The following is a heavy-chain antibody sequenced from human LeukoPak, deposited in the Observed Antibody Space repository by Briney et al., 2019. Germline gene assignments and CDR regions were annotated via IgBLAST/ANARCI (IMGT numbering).Heavy chain of an antibody. CDR3: ATFRSAAPAFDN. D-gene: IGHD2-2*01. V-gene: IGHV4-4*07. CDR2: IHPSGAT. CDR1: GDSISGYY. Sequence: SETLSLTCTVSGDSISGYYWSWIRQPAGKGLEWIGRIHPSGATTFNPSLKSRVTISVDTSNNRFSLNLVSVTASDTAVYYCATFRSAAPAFDNWGQGILVTVSS. J-gene: IGHJ4*02.